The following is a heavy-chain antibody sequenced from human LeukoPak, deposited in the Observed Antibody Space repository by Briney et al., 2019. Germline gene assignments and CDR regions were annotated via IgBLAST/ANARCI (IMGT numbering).Heavy chain of an antibody. J-gene: IGHJ3*02. CDR2: IHHSGSP. Sequence: SETLSLTCNVSGGSISNYYWSWIRQPPGKGLEWIGYIHHSGSPNYYPSLMSRVTMSVDTSKNQFSLKLNSVTAADTAVYYCVGTKQWLSFDMWGQGTTVTVSS. V-gene: IGHV4-59*08. CDR3: VGTKQWLSFDM. D-gene: IGHD3-22*01. CDR1: GGSISNYY.